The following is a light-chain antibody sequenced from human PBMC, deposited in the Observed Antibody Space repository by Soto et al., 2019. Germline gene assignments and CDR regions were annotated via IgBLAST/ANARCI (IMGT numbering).Light chain of an antibody. CDR3: CSYANTKSYV. CDR1: SSYVGGYDY. CDR2: GVT. J-gene: IGLJ1*01. Sequence: QSALTQPPSASGSPGQSVTISCTGTSSYVGGYDYVSWYQQYPGKAPRLMIYGVTKRPSGVPDRFSGSKSGNTASLTVSGLQAEDEADYYCCSYANTKSYVFGTGTKVTVL. V-gene: IGLV2-8*01.